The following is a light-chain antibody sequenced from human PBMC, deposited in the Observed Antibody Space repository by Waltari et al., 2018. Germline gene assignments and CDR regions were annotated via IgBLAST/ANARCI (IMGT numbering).Light chain of an antibody. J-gene: IGKJ1*01. V-gene: IGKV3-15*01. CDR2: GAY. CDR1: ETVSSN. CDR3: QQYDIWPPLWX. Sequence: EIVMTQXPATLSXSXGERATLSCRASETVSSNLAWYQQKPGQAPRLLIYGAYTRAADISDRFSGSGSGTXXTLTISSLQSDDSAVXYXQQYDIWPPLWXXXXGTKVXIK.